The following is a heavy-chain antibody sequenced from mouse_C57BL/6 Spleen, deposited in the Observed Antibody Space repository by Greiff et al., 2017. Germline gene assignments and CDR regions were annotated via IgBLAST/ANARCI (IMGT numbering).Heavy chain of an antibody. CDR2: ISDGGSYT. CDR1: GFTFSSYA. CDR3: ARDPNWGYFDY. V-gene: IGHV5-4*01. J-gene: IGHJ2*01. Sequence: DVKLVESGGGLVKPGGSLKLSCAASGFTFSSYAMSWVRQTPDKRLVWVATISDGGSYTYYPDNVKGRFTISRDNDKNNLYLQMSHLKAEDTAMYYCARDPNWGYFDYWGQGTTLTVSS. D-gene: IGHD4-1*01.